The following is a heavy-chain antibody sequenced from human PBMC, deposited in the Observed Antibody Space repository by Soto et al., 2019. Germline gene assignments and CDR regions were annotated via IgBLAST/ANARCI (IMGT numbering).Heavy chain of an antibody. J-gene: IGHJ3*02. D-gene: IGHD7-27*01. V-gene: IGHV3-48*02. CDR3: ARDKLTGYSWEAFDI. Sequence: EMQLLQSGGGFVWPGGSLRLSCGASDFTFSSYSLSWVRQAPGKGLEWISYIDTAGGTVYYGDSVWGRFTISRDNARNSLYLQMNSLRDEDTAVYYCARDKLTGYSWEAFDIWGQGTVVTVSS. CDR1: DFTFSSYS. CDR2: IDTAGGTV.